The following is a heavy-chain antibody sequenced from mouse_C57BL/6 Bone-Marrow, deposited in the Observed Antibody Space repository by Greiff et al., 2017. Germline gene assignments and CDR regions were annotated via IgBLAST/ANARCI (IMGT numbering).Heavy chain of an antibody. V-gene: IGHV1-55*01. D-gene: IGHD2-1*01. CDR3: AKGGFELL. CDR1: GSTFTSYW. J-gene: IGHJ3*01. Sequence: VKLQQPGAELVKPGASVKMSCKASGSTFTSYWITWVKQRPGQGLEWIGDIYPGSGSTNYNEKFKSKATLTVDTSSSPASMQLSSLASEDSAGYYCAKGGFELLWGQGTLVTVSA. CDR2: IYPGSGST.